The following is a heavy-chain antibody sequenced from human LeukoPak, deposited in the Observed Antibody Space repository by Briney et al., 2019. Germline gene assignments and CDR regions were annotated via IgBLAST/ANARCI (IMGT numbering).Heavy chain of an antibody. J-gene: IGHJ3*02. Sequence: SETLSLTCTVSGGSISSGDYYWSWIPQPPGKGLEWTGYIYYSGSTYYNPSLKSRVTISVDTSKNQFSLKLSSVTAADTAVYYCASSRRYYYDSSGYYAFDIWGQGTMVTVSS. V-gene: IGHV4-30-4*08. CDR3: ASSRRYYYDSSGYYAFDI. CDR1: GGSISSGDYY. CDR2: IYYSGST. D-gene: IGHD3-22*01.